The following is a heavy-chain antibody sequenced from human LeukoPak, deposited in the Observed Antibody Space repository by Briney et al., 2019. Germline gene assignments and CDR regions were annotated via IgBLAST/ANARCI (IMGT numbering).Heavy chain of an antibody. Sequence: GGSLRLSSAASGFTFDDYAMHWVRQAPGKGLEWVSLISGDGGSTYYADSVKGRFTISRDNSKNSLYLQMNSLRTEDTALYYCATLGDNIDYWGQGTLVTVSS. D-gene: IGHD3-16*01. J-gene: IGHJ4*02. CDR1: GFTFDDYA. V-gene: IGHV3-43*02. CDR3: ATLGDNIDY. CDR2: ISGDGGST.